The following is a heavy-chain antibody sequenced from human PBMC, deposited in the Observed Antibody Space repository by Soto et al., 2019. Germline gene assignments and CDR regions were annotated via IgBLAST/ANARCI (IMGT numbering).Heavy chain of an antibody. CDR3: ARTAPMDAGDKYYYDF. J-gene: IGHJ4*02. Sequence: RASVKVSCKTSGGTFSTFGISWVRQAPGQGLEWMGGIIPFFGTAEYSQKFEDRITITADESTNTVYMDLRSLTSEDTAICYCARTAPMDAGDKYYYDFWGQGALVTVSS. V-gene: IGHV1-69*13. CDR1: GGTFSTFG. D-gene: IGHD3-16*01. CDR2: IIPFFGTA.